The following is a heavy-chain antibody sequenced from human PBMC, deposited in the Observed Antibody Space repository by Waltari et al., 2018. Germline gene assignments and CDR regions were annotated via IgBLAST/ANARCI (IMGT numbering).Heavy chain of an antibody. D-gene: IGHD1-26*01. CDR2: IYTTGGT. CDR3: ARGLSIRWELPGFFDT. V-gene: IGHV4-4*09. Sequence: QVRLQESGPGLVKPSQTLALTCTVPGGSLSGLYWSWIRLSPGKGLEWIGFIYTTGGTNYNPAFKNRVTMSADTSRGQFSLRLTSLSASDTATYYCARGLSIRWELPGFFDTWGQGILVTVSS. CDR1: GGSLSGLY. J-gene: IGHJ4*02.